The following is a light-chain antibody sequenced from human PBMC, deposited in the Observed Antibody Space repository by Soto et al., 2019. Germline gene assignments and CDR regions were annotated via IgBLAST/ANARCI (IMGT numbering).Light chain of an antibody. CDR2: GAS. Sequence: EIVLPQSPGTLSLSPGESATLSCRARQSVSSSYLAWYQQKPGQAPRLLIYGASSRATGIPDRFSGSGSGTDFTLTISRLEPEDFAVYYCQQYGSSPHITVGQGKRLEIK. CDR1: QSVSSSY. CDR3: QQYGSSPHIT. V-gene: IGKV3-20*01. J-gene: IGKJ5*01.